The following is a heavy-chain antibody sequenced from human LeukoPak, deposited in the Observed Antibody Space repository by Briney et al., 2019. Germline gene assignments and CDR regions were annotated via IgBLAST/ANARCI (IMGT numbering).Heavy chain of an antibody. V-gene: IGHV3-74*01. CDR1: GFRFSSYW. D-gene: IGHD3-10*01. CDR3: VRGIGDDY. J-gene: IGHJ4*02. Sequence: PGGSLRLSCVASGFRFSSYWMHWVRQAPGKGLVWVSRINSDGSSTSYADSVKGRFTISRDNAKNTLSLQMNSLRADDTAVYYCVRGIGDDYWGQGTLVTVSS. CDR2: INSDGSST.